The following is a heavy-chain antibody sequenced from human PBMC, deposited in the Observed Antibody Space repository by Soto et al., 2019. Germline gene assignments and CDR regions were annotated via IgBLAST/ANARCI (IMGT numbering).Heavy chain of an antibody. V-gene: IGHV1-46*03. CDR2: INPSGGST. D-gene: IGHD6-19*01. CDR1: GYTFTSYY. J-gene: IGHJ4*02. CDR3: ARGLSSGWYTTFDY. Sequence: QVQLVQSGAEVKKPGASVKVSCKASGYTFTSYYMHWVRQAPGQGLEWMGIINPSGGSTSYAQKFQGRVTXIRXTXMSTGYMELSSLRSEDTAVYYCARGLSSGWYTTFDYWGQGTLVTVSS.